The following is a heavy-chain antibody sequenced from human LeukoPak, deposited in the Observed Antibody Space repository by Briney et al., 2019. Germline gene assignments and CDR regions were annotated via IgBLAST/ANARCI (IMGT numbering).Heavy chain of an antibody. J-gene: IGHJ5*02. CDR2: INAGNGNT. D-gene: IGHD3-22*01. CDR1: GYTFTSYA. V-gene: IGHV1-3*01. Sequence: ASVKVSCKASGYTFTSYAMHWVRQAPGQRLEWMGWINAGNGNTKHSQKFQGRVTITRDTSASTAYMELSSLRSEDAAVYYCARDYYDSSGYYDNWFDPWGQGTLVAVSS. CDR3: ARDYYDSSGYYDNWFDP.